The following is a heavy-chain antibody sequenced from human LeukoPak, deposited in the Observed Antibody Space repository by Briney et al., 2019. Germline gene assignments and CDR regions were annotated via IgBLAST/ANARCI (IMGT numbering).Heavy chain of an antibody. CDR3: ARVSNDSGDAFDI. V-gene: IGHV4-61*02. CDR1: GGSISSGSYY. CDR2: IYTSGST. Sequence: KPPQTLSLTCTVSGGSISSGSYYWGWIRQPAGKGLEWIVRIYTSGSTNYTPSLKTRVTISVDTSKNQFSLKLSSVTAADTAVYYCARVSNDSGDAFDIWGQGTMVTVSS. J-gene: IGHJ3*02. D-gene: IGHD4-17*01.